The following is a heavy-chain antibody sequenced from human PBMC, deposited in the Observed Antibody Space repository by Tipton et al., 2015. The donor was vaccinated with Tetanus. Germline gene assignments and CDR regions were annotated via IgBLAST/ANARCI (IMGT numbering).Heavy chain of an antibody. Sequence: TLSLTCTVSGGSMSNNYWSWIRQPSGKGLEWIAYIFHSGSTNYSPSLKSRVAISMDTSKNQISLKLSSVTAADTAVYFCARANFDFSKKGPFDSWGQGILVIVSA. CDR2: IFHSGST. V-gene: IGHV4-59*01. CDR3: ARANFDFSKKGPFDS. D-gene: IGHD3-3*01. J-gene: IGHJ4*02. CDR1: GGSMSNNY.